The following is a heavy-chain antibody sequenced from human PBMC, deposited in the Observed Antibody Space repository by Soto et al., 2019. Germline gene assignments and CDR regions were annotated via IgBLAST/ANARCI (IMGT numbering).Heavy chain of an antibody. J-gene: IGHJ4*02. V-gene: IGHV3-66*01. D-gene: IGHD3-16*01. CDR1: GITLSGNS. CDR2: SYSDGTT. CDR3: ARERDGVLDY. Sequence: GGSLRLSCAASGITLSGNSMNWVRQAPGKGLEGVSVSYSDGTTYYADSVKGRFTISRDNSRNTLFLQTNTLRGEDTAVYYCARERDGVLDYWGQGTLVTVSS.